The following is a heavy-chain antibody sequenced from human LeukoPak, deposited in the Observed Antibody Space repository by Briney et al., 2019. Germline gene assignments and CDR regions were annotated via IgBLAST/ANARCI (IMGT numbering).Heavy chain of an antibody. CDR3: AKDGPTYYYDSSGYPRWYYFDY. D-gene: IGHD3-22*01. V-gene: IGHV3-30*02. CDR2: IRYDGSNK. CDR1: GFTFSGYS. Sequence: PGGSLRLSCAASGFTFSGYSMNWVRQAPGKGLGWVAFIRYDGSNKYYADSVKGRFTISRDNSKNTLYLQMNSLKAEDTAVYYCAKDGPTYYYDSSGYPRWYYFDYWGQGTLVTVSS. J-gene: IGHJ4*02.